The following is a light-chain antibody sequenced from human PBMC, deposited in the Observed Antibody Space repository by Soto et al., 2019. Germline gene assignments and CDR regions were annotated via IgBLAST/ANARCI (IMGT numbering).Light chain of an antibody. CDR2: RAS. CDR3: HQYENWPQT. V-gene: IGKV3-15*01. CDR1: QSISSN. Sequence: TQSPGTLSVSPGERATLSCRASQSISSNLAWYQQKLGQAPRLLIYRASTRATGIPARFSGSGSGTEFTLTISSLQSEDFALYYCHQYENWPQTFGQGTKVDIK. J-gene: IGKJ1*01.